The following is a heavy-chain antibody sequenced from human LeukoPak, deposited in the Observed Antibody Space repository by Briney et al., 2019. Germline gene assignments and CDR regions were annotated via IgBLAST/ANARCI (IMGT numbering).Heavy chain of an antibody. CDR1: GFTFSSYW. CDR2: INSDGSST. Sequence: PGGSLRLSCAASGFTFSSYWMHWVRQAPGKGLVWVSRINSDGSSTSYADSVKGRFTISRDNAKNTLYLQMNSLRAEDTAVYYCARDRPMNSSGWYKDFQHWGQGTLVTVSS. D-gene: IGHD6-19*01. J-gene: IGHJ1*01. CDR3: ARDRPMNSSGWYKDFQH. V-gene: IGHV3-74*01.